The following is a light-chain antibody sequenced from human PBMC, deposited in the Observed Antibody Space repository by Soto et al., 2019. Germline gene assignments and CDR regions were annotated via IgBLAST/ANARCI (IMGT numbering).Light chain of an antibody. CDR3: CSFTTTSTHV. CDR2: DVS. J-gene: IGLJ1*01. V-gene: IGLV2-14*01. Sequence: QSALTQPASVSGSPGQSVTISCTGTSSDVGGYNYVSWYQQHPGKAPKLMIYDVSKRPSGVPDRFSGSKSGNTASLTISGLQAEDEGDYYCCSFTTTSTHVFGTGTKVTVL. CDR1: SSDVGGYNY.